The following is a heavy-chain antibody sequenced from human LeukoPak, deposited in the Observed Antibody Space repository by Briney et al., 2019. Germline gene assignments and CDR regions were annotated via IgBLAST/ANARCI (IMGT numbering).Heavy chain of an antibody. CDR3: ARDIVLMAYYFDY. CDR2: IYTSGST. Sequence: PSETLSLTXTVSGGSISSYYWSWLRQPAGKGLEWIGRIYTSGSTNYNPSLKSRVTMSVDTSKNQFSLKLSSVTAADRAVYYCARDIVLMAYYFDYWGQGTLVTVSS. CDR1: GGSISSYY. V-gene: IGHV4-4*07. D-gene: IGHD2-8*01. J-gene: IGHJ4*02.